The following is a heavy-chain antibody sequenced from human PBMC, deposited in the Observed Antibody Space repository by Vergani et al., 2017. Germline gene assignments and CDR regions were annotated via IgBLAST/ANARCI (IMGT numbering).Heavy chain of an antibody. D-gene: IGHD6-13*01. CDR3: AKARRASAGKYYYYCMDV. V-gene: IGHV3-9*01. CDR1: GFTFDDYA. J-gene: IGHJ6*02. Sequence: EVQLVESGGGLVQPGRSLRLSCAASGFTFDDYAMHWVRQAPGQGLEWVSGISWNSGSIGYEDSVKGRITISRDNAKNSLYLQMNSLRAEDTALYYCAKARRASAGKYYYYCMDVWGQGTTVTVSS. CDR2: ISWNSGSI.